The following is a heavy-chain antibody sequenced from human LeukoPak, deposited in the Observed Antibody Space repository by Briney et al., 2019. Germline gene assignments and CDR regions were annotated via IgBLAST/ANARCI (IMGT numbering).Heavy chain of an antibody. J-gene: IGHJ4*02. CDR2: ISGSGGST. D-gene: IGHD2-2*01. CDR1: GFTFSSYA. V-gene: IGHV3-23*01. Sequence: HPGGSLRLSCAASGFTFSSYAMSWVRQAPGKGLEWVSAISGSGGSTYYADSVKGRFTISRDNSKNTLYLQMNSLRAEDTAVYYCANPVHQLLPFDYWGQGTLVTVSS. CDR3: ANPVHQLLPFDY.